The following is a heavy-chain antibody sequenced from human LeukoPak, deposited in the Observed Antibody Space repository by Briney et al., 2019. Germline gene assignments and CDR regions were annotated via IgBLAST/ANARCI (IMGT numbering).Heavy chain of an antibody. D-gene: IGHD6-13*01. J-gene: IGHJ5*02. CDR2: ISYGGSNK. CDR3: AREMGIAAAGTWFDP. Sequence: GRSLRLSCAASGFTFSSYAMHWVRQAPGKGLEWVAVISYGGSNKYYADSVKGRFTISRDNSKNTLYLQMNSLRAEDTAVYYCAREMGIAAAGTWFDPWGQGTLVTVSS. V-gene: IGHV3-30*04. CDR1: GFTFSSYA.